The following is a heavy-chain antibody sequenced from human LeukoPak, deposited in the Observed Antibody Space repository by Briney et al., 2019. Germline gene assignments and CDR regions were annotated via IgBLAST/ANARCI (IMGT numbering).Heavy chain of an antibody. J-gene: IGHJ4*02. D-gene: IGHD3-3*01. CDR3: ARDPDDFWSGYYTMGGFDY. CDR1: GFTFSSYS. CDR2: ISSSSSTI. V-gene: IGHV3-48*01. Sequence: GGSLRLSCAASGFTFSSYSMNWVRQAPGKGLEWVSYISSSSSTIYYADSVKGRFTISRDNAKNSLYLQMNSLRAEATAVYYCARDPDDFWSGYYTMGGFDYWGQGTLVTVSS.